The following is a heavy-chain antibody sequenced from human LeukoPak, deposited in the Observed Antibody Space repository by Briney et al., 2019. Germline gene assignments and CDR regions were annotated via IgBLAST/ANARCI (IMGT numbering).Heavy chain of an antibody. J-gene: IGHJ5*02. CDR3: ARVWQQLESGWFDP. Sequence: ASVKVSCKASGYTFTSYGISWVRQAPGQGLEWMGWISAYNGNTNYAQKLQGRATMTTDTSTSTAYMELRSLRSDDTVVYYCARVWQQLESGWFDPWGQGTLVTVSS. CDR2: ISAYNGNT. V-gene: IGHV1-18*01. CDR1: GYTFTSYG. D-gene: IGHD6-13*01.